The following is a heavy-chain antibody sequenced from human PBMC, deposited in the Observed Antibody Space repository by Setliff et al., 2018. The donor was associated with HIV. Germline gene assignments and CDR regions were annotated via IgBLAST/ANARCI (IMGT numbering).Heavy chain of an antibody. J-gene: IGHJ4*02. D-gene: IGHD3-10*01. Sequence: SVKVSCKASGGTFNNYAISWVRQAPGQGLEWVGGIIPLFGTTNYALKFQGRVTMTANESTNTAHMELSSLRSADTAMYYCATVFYYDSESFSLDYWGQGMLVTSP. CDR2: IIPLFGTT. V-gene: IGHV1-69*13. CDR1: GGTFNNYA. CDR3: ATVFYYDSESFSLDY.